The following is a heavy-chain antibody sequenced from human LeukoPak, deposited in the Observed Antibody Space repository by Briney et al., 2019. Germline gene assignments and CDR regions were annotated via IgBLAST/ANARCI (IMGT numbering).Heavy chain of an antibody. CDR1: GYSFTNYW. Sequence: PGESLRISCKGSGYSFTNYWISWVRQMPGKGLEWMGRIDPSDSYTNYSPSFQGHVTISADKSISTAYLQWSSLKASDSAIYYCAKTPYSSSWYVFDYWGQGAMATVSS. V-gene: IGHV5-10-1*01. J-gene: IGHJ4*02. D-gene: IGHD6-13*01. CDR3: AKTPYSSSWYVFDY. CDR2: IDPSDSYT.